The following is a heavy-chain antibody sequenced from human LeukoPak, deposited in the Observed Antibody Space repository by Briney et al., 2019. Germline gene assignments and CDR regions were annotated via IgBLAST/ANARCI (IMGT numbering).Heavy chain of an antibody. CDR1: GFTFSSYA. Sequence: GSLRLSCAASGFTFSSYAMSWVRQAPGKGLEWVSAISGSGGSTYYADSVKGRFTISRDNSKNTLYLQMNSLRAEDTAVYYCARAPKGYCSSTSCPLIFDYWGQGTLVTVSS. V-gene: IGHV3-23*01. CDR3: ARAPKGYCSSTSCPLIFDY. CDR2: ISGSGGST. J-gene: IGHJ4*02. D-gene: IGHD2-2*01.